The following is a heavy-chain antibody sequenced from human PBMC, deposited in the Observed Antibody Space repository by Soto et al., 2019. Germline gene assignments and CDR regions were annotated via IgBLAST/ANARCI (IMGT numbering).Heavy chain of an antibody. CDR2: TNEDGREK. D-gene: IGHD3-16*01. CDR1: GFTFTGYW. CDR3: ARDRGALGP. Sequence: EVQLVESGGGLVQPGGSLRLSCAASGFTFTGYWMSWVRQAPGKGLEWVANTNEDGREKFYVDSVKGRFTISRDNAKNSLYLQMKSLRAEDTAVYYCARDRGALGPWGQGTLVTVSS. V-gene: IGHV3-7*01. J-gene: IGHJ5*02.